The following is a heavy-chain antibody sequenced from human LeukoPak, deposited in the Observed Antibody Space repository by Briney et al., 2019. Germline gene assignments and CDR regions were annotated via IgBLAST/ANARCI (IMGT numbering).Heavy chain of an antibody. V-gene: IGHV4-34*01. CDR1: GGSFSGYY. CDR3: ARGRVYSYGSRPFDY. J-gene: IGHJ4*02. Sequence: SETLSFTCAVYGGSFSGYYWSWIRQPPGKGLEWIGEINHSGSTNYNPSLKSRVTISVDTSKNQFSLKLSSVTAADTAVYYCARGRVYSYGSRPFDYWGQGTPVTVSS. CDR2: INHSGST. D-gene: IGHD5-18*01.